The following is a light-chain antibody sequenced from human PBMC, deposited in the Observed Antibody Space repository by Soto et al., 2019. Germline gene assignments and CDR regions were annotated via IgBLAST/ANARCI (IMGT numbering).Light chain of an antibody. J-gene: IGKJ1*01. CDR3: QQYDNWPLT. V-gene: IGKV3-15*01. CDR2: DAS. CDR1: QSVSKN. Sequence: EIVMTQSPATLSVSPGERATLSCRASQSVSKNLAWYQQKPGQTPRLLIYDASTRATDIPARFSGSGSGTEFTLTISSLQSEDFAVYYCQQYDNWPLTFGQWTKAEIK.